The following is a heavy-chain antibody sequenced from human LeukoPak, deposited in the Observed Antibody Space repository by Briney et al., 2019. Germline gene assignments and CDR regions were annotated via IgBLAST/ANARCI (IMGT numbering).Heavy chain of an antibody. J-gene: IGHJ4*02. D-gene: IGHD3-10*01. V-gene: IGHV4-34*01. CDR1: GGSFRGYY. CDR3: ARSPRGLPNY. Sequence: SETLSLTCAVYGGSFRGYYWSWIRQPPGKGLEWIGEINHSGSTNYNPSLKSRVTFSVDTSKNQFSLKLSSVTAADTAVYYCARSPRGLPNYWGQGTLVTVSS. CDR2: INHSGST.